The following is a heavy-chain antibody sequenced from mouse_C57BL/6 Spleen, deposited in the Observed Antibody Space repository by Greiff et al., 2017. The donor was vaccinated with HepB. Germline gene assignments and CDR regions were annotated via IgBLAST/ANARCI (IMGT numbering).Heavy chain of an antibody. Sequence: EVQLQQSGAELVRPGASVKLSCTASGFNIKDDYMHWVKQRPEQGLEWIGWIDPENGDTEYASKFQGKATITADTSSNTAYLQLSSLTSEDTAVYYCTTVGYYGSSPRHWYFDVWGTGTTVTVSS. V-gene: IGHV14-4*01. D-gene: IGHD1-1*01. CDR3: TTVGYYGSSPRHWYFDV. CDR2: IDPENGDT. CDR1: GFNIKDDY. J-gene: IGHJ1*03.